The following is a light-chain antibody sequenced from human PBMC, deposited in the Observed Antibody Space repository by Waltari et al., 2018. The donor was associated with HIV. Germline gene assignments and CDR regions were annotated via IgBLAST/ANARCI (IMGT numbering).Light chain of an antibody. V-gene: IGKV4-1*01. J-gene: IGKJ5*01. CDR2: WAS. Sequence: DIVMTQSPDSLAVSLGERATINCKSSQSVLYSSNNKNYLAWYQQKPGQPPKLLIYWASTRESGVPDRFSGSGSGTDFTLTISSLQAEDVAVYYCQQYYDSPITFGQGRRLEIK. CDR3: QQYYDSPIT. CDR1: QSVLYSSNNKNY.